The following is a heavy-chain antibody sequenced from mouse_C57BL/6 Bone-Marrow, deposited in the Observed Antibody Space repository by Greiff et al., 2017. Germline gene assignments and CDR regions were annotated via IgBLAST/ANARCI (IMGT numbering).Heavy chain of an antibody. D-gene: IGHD2-4*01. V-gene: IGHV1-75*01. Sequence: VKLVESGPELVKPGASVKISCKASGYTFTDYYINWVKQRPGQGLEWIGWIFPGSGSTYYNEKFKGKATLTVDKSSSTAYMLLSSLTSEDSAVYFCARWGYYDYVWFAYWGQGTLVTVSA. CDR3: ARWGYYDYVWFAY. CDR2: IFPGSGST. J-gene: IGHJ3*01. CDR1: GYTFTDYY.